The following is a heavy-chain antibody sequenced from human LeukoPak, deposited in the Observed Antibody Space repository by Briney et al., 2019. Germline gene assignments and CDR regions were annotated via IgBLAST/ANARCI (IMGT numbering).Heavy chain of an antibody. Sequence: TGGSLRLSCAASGFTFSSYEMNWVRQAPGKGLEWVSYISIIGSTKSYAESVKGRFTISRDNAKNSLYLQMNSLRADETAVYYCTRGRGSTVYWGQGTLVTVSS. CDR2: ISIIGSTK. J-gene: IGHJ4*02. CDR3: TRGRGSTVY. D-gene: IGHD3-10*01. CDR1: GFTFSSYE. V-gene: IGHV3-48*03.